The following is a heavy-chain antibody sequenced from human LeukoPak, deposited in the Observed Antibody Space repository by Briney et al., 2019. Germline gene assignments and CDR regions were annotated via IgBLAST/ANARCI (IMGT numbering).Heavy chain of an antibody. V-gene: IGHV3-11*04. J-gene: IGHJ4*02. CDR2: ISSSGSTI. D-gene: IGHD2-2*01. CDR3: ASAVPAAASFDY. Sequence: PGGSLRLSCAASGFTFSDYYMSWIRQAPGKGLEWVSYISSSGSTIYYADSVEGRFTISRDNAKNSLYLQMNSLRAEDTAVYYCASAVPAAASFDYWGKGTLVTVSS. CDR1: GFTFSDYY.